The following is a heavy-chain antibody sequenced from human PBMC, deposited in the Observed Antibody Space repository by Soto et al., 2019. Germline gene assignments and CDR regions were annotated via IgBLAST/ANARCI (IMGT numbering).Heavy chain of an antibody. D-gene: IGHD1-26*01. CDR1: GFTFSSYW. Sequence: EVQLVESGGGLVQPGGSLRLSCAASGFTFSSYWMHWVRQAPGKGLVWVSRINRDGSTTTYADSVKGRFTISRENAKNTLYLQMNSLRADDTAVYYCARVATGSYNWFDPWGQGTLVTVSS. CDR2: INRDGSTT. V-gene: IGHV3-74*01. J-gene: IGHJ5*02. CDR3: ARVATGSYNWFDP.